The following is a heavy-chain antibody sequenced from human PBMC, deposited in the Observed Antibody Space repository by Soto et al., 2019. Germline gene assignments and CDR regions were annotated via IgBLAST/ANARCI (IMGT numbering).Heavy chain of an antibody. Sequence: EVQLVESGGGLVQPGRSLRLSCAASGFTFDDYAMHWVRQAPGKGLEWVSVISWNSGSIAYADSVKGRFTISIDNAKNSLYLQMNSLRVEDTALYYCAKDMEQRGEGAFDMWGQGTMVTVSS. CDR2: ISWNSGSI. D-gene: IGHD6-25*01. J-gene: IGHJ3*02. V-gene: IGHV3-9*01. CDR3: AKDMEQRGEGAFDM. CDR1: GFTFDDYA.